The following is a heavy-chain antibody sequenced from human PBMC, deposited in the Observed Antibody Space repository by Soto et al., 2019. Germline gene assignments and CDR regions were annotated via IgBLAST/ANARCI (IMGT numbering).Heavy chain of an antibody. J-gene: IGHJ6*02. CDR2: ISGSGGST. D-gene: IGHD3-3*01. CDR3: AKGGAMYYDFWSGYQSYYYYGMDV. Sequence: PGGSLRLSCAASGFTFSSYAMSWVRQAPGKGLEWVSAISGSGGSTYYADSVKGRFTISRDNSKNTLYLQMNSLRAEDTAVYYCAKGGAMYYDFWSGYQSYYYYGMDVWGQGTTVTVSS. CDR1: GFTFSSYA. V-gene: IGHV3-23*01.